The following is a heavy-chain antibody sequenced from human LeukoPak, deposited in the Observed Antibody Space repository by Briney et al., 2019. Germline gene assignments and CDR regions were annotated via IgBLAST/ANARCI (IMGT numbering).Heavy chain of an antibody. Sequence: GASVKVSCKVSGYTLTELSMHWVRQAPGKGLEWMGGFDPEDGETIYAQKFQGRVTMTEDTSTDTAYMELSSLRSEDTAVYYCATPGYSYGEYYFDYWGQGTLVTVSS. V-gene: IGHV1-24*01. CDR2: FDPEDGET. CDR3: ATPGYSYGEYYFDY. D-gene: IGHD5-18*01. J-gene: IGHJ4*02. CDR1: GYTLTELS.